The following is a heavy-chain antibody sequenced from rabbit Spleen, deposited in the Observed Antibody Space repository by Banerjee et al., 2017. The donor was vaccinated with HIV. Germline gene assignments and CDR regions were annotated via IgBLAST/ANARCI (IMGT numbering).Heavy chain of an antibody. CDR2: IDPIFGRT. Sequence: QSLEESGGDLVKPGASLTLTCTASGFSFGDRDVMCWVRQAPGKGLEWIGYIDPIFGRTYYASWVNGRFTISSHNTQTTLYLQLNSLTAADTATYFCARDGAGGSYFALWGQGTLVTVS. J-gene: IGHJ4*01. CDR3: ARDGAGGSYFAL. V-gene: IGHV1S40*01. CDR1: GFSFGDRDV. D-gene: IGHD8-1*01.